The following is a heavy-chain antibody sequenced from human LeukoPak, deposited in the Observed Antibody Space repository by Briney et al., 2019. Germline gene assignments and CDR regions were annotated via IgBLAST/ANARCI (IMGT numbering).Heavy chain of an antibody. J-gene: IGHJ1*01. V-gene: IGHV4-61*02. CDR3: ARGAYYYGSGSYYNEQGFQH. CDR2: IYTSGST. CDR1: GGSISSGSYY. D-gene: IGHD3-10*01. Sequence: SQTLSLTCTVSGGSISSGSYYWSWIRQPAGKGLEWIGRIYTSGSTNYNPSLKSRVTISVDTSKNQFSLKLSSVTAADTAVYYRARGAYYYGSGSYYNEQGFQHWGQGTLVTVSS.